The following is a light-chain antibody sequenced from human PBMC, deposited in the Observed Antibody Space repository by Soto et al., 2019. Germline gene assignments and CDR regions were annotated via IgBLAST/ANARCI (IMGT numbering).Light chain of an antibody. V-gene: IGKV3-20*01. CDR2: GAS. J-gene: IGKJ4*01. CDR3: QQYCSSALT. Sequence: IVMTQSPATLSVSPGERANLSCRASQSVGTKLAWYQQKPGQAPRLLIYGASSRPTGIPDRFSGSGSGTDFTLTISRLEPEHFAVYYCQQYCSSALTFGGGTKVDIK. CDR1: QSVGTK.